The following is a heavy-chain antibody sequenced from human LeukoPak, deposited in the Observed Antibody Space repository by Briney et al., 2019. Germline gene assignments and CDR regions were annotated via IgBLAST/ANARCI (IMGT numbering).Heavy chain of an antibody. D-gene: IGHD3-22*01. Sequence: PGGSLRLSCAASGFTFSRYWMSWVRQAPRKGLEWVANIKQDGSETYYVDSVKGRFTISRDNAKNSLYLQMNSLRAEDTAVYYCARDKGDYDTSGSLFVFGGQGTPVTVSS. J-gene: IGHJ4*02. V-gene: IGHV3-7*03. CDR2: IKQDGSET. CDR1: GFTFSRYW. CDR3: ARDKGDYDTSGSLFVF.